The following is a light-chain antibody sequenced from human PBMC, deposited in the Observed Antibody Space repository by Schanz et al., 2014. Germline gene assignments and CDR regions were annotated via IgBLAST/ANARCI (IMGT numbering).Light chain of an antibody. Sequence: QTVLTQPPSVSGAPGQRVTISCTGSSSNIGANYDVHWYQQFPGTAPKLLIYANINRPSGVPDRFSGSKSGTSASLAITGLQAEDEADYYCAAWDDTLNTYVFGFGTKLTVL. CDR2: ANI. CDR1: SSNIGANYD. CDR3: AAWDDTLNTYV. J-gene: IGLJ1*01. V-gene: IGLV1-40*01.